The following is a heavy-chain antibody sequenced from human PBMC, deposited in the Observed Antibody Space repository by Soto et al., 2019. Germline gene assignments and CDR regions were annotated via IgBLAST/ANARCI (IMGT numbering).Heavy chain of an antibody. CDR3: AREGYCSGGSCYRFDY. V-gene: IGHV3-30-3*01. CDR2: ISYDGSNK. Sequence: ESGGGVVQPGRSLRLSCAASGFTFSSYAMHWVRQAPGKGLEWVAVISYDGSNKYYADSVKGRFTISRDNSKNTLYLQMNSLRAEDTAVYYCAREGYCSGGSCYRFDYWGQGTLVTVSS. J-gene: IGHJ4*02. CDR1: GFTFSSYA. D-gene: IGHD2-15*01.